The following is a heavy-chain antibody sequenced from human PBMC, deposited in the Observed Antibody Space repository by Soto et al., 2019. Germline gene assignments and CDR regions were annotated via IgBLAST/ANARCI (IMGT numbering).Heavy chain of an antibody. CDR2: IYYSGNT. CDR3: ARGYYASEYYYYGMDV. D-gene: IGHD1-26*01. CDR1: GGSISSGYYY. V-gene: IGHV4-30-4*01. J-gene: IGHJ6*02. Sequence: TLSLTCSVSGGSISSGYYYWSWIRQPPGKGLEWIGNIYYSGNTYYNPSLKSRLIISIDTSKNQFSLRSLRSDDTAVYYCARGYYASEYYYYGMDVWGQGTTVTVSS.